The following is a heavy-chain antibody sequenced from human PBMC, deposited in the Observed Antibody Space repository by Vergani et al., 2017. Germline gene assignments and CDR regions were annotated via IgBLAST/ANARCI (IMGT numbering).Heavy chain of an antibody. D-gene: IGHD3-10*01. CDR1: GFTVSSNY. CDR2: IYSGGST. CDR3: ARVGLLWFGEGYYYMDV. Sequence: EVQLVESGGGLVQPGGSLRLSCAASGFTVSSNYMSWVRQAPGKGLEWVSVIYSGGSTYYADSVKGRFTISRDNAKNSLYLQMNSLRAEDTAVYYCARVGLLWFGEGYYYMDVWGKGTTVTVSS. V-gene: IGHV3-66*01. J-gene: IGHJ6*03.